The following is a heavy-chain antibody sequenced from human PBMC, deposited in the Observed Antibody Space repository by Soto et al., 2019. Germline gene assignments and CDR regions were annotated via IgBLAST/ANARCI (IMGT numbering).Heavy chain of an antibody. CDR1: GGSFSGYY. V-gene: IGHV4-34*01. D-gene: IGHD7-27*01. Sequence: SETLSLTCAAYGGSFSGYYWSWIRQPPGKGLEWIGEINHSGSTNYNPSLKSRVTISIDTSKNQFSLKLSSVTAADTAVYYCARGWGRIFDYWGQGTLVTVS. CDR2: INHSGST. J-gene: IGHJ4*02. CDR3: ARGWGRIFDY.